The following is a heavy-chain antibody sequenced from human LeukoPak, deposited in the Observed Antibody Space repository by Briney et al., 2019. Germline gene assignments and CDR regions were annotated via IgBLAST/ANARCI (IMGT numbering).Heavy chain of an antibody. CDR2: MSPNSGNT. Sequence: ASVKVSCKASGYTFTRYDINWVRQATGQGLEWMGWMSPNSGNTGYAQKFQGRVTMTRNTSISTAYMELSSLRSEDTAVYYCARAGRYGDYVLAYYYYMDVWGKGTTVTISS. V-gene: IGHV1-8*01. CDR3: ARAGRYGDYVLAYYYYMDV. J-gene: IGHJ6*03. CDR1: GYTFTRYD. D-gene: IGHD4-17*01.